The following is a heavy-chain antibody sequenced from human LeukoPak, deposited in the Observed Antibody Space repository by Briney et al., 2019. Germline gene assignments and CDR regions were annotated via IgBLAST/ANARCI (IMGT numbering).Heavy chain of an antibody. J-gene: IGHJ4*02. D-gene: IGHD6-19*01. V-gene: IGHV3-30*02. CDR2: IRYDGSNK. CDR1: GFTFTSYG. CDR3: AKYGSGWYDGVDY. Sequence: GGSLRLSCAASGFTFTSYGMHWVRQAPGKGLEWVTFIRYDGSNKYYADSVKGRFTISRDNAKNSLYLQMNSLRAEDTAVYYCAKYGSGWYDGVDYWGQGTLVTVSS.